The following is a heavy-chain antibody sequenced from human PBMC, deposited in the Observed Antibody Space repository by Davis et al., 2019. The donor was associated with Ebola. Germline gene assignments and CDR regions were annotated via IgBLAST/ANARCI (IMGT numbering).Heavy chain of an antibody. CDR1: GITFSRHW. D-gene: IGHD1-26*01. J-gene: IGHJ4*02. CDR3: ARDITVGAFSLDH. V-gene: IGHV3-48*02. Sequence: GGSLRLSCADSGITFSRHWMTWVRQAPGKGLEWISFTSCCTGAKYYADSVKGRFTISRDNARNLLFLQMNSLRDEDTAIYYCARDITVGAFSLDHWGQGTLVTVSS. CDR2: TSCCTGAK.